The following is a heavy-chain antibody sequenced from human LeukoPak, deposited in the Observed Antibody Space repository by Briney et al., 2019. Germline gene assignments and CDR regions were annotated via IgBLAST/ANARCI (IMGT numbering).Heavy chain of an antibody. D-gene: IGHD1-26*01. CDR3: ARDRWEPQDAFDI. CDR2: IIPIFGTA. J-gene: IGHJ3*02. Sequence: SVKVSCKASGYTFTGYYMHWVRQAPGQGLEWMGGIIPIFGTANYAQKFQGRVTITADESTSTAYMELSSLRSDDTAVYYCARDRWEPQDAFDIWGQGTMVTVSS. V-gene: IGHV1-69*13. CDR1: GYTFTGYY.